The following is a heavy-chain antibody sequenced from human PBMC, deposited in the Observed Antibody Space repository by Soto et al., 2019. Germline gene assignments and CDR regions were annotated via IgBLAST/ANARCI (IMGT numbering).Heavy chain of an antibody. J-gene: IGHJ3*02. V-gene: IGHV3-23*01. D-gene: IGHD3-9*01. CDR1: GFTFSSYA. CDR2: ISGSGGST. Sequence: GGSLRLSCAASGFTFSSYAMSWVRQAPGKGLEWVSAISGSGGSTYYADSVKGRFTISRDNSKNTLYLQMNSLRAEDTAVYYCAKIRYFDWLLQGADAFDIWGQGTMVTVSS. CDR3: AKIRYFDWLLQGADAFDI.